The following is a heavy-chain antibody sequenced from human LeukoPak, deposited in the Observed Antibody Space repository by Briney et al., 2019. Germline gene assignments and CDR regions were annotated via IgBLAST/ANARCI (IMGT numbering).Heavy chain of an antibody. CDR3: ARSYGRRYYYYYYMDV. D-gene: IGHD4-17*01. Sequence: SETLSLTCTVSGGSISSSSYYWGWIRQPPGKGLEWIGSIYYSGSTYYNPSLKSRATISVDTSKNQFSLKLSSVTAADTAVYYCARSYGRRYYYYYYMDVWGKGTTVTVSS. V-gene: IGHV4-39*07. CDR1: GGSISSSSYY. CDR2: IYYSGST. J-gene: IGHJ6*03.